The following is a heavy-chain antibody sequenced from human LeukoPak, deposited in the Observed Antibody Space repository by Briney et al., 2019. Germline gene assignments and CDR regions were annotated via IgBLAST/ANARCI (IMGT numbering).Heavy chain of an antibody. J-gene: IGHJ3*02. CDR2: IRYDGSNK. V-gene: IGHV3-30*02. D-gene: IGHD1-26*01. CDR1: GFTFSTYG. CDR3: AKERGGSHDAFDI. Sequence: GGSLRLSCAASGFTFSTYGMHWVRQAPGKGLEWVAFIRYDGSNKYYADSVKGRFTISRDNSKNTLYLQMNSLRAEDTAVYYCAKERGGSHDAFDIWGQGTLVTVSS.